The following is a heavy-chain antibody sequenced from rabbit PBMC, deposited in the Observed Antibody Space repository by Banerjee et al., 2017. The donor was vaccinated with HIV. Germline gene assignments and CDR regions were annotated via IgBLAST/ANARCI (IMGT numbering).Heavy chain of an antibody. CDR3: ARDWGYAGSSYYFPYYFNL. J-gene: IGHJ4*01. D-gene: IGHD8-1*01. V-gene: IGHV1S40*01. CDR2: IYTGSGST. CDR1: GIDFSSYYY. Sequence: QSLEESGGDLVKPGASLTLTCKASGIDFSSYYYMCWVRQAPGKGLEWIGCIYTGSGSTHYASWAKGRFTISKTSSTTVTLQMTSLTAADTATYFCARDWGYAGSSYYFPYYFNLWGPGTLVTVS.